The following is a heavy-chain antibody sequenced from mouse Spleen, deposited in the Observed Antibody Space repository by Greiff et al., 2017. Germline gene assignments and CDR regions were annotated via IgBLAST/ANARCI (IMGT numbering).Heavy chain of an antibody. J-gene: IGHJ3*01. CDR1: GYAFSSYW. D-gene: IGHD2-4*01. V-gene: IGHV1-80*01. Sequence: QVQLKQSGAELVKPGASVKISCKASGYAFSSYWMNWVKQRPGKGLEWIGQIYPGDGDTNYNGKFKGKATLTADKSSSTAYMQLSSLTSEDSAVYFCASGNYDYAWFAYWGQGTLVTVSA. CDR2: IYPGDGDT. CDR3: ASGNYDYAWFAY.